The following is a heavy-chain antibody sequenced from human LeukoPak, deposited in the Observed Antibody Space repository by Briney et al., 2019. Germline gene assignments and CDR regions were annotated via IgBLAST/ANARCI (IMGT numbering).Heavy chain of an antibody. D-gene: IGHD1-26*01. CDR3: ARDYSTLVGARYFDY. CDR1: GGSISSSSYY. J-gene: IGHJ4*02. Sequence: PSETLSLTCTVSGGSISSSSYYWGWIRQPPGKGLEWIGYIYYSGSTNYNPSLKSRVTISVDTSKNQFSLKLSSVTAADTAVYYCARDYSTLVGARYFDYWGQGTLVTVSS. CDR2: IYYSGST. V-gene: IGHV4-61*01.